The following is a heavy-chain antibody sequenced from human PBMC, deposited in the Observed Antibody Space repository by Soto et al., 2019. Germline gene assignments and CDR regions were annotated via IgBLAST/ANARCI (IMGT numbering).Heavy chain of an antibody. CDR2: IYYSGST. V-gene: IGHV4-59*05. Sequence: SETLSLTCTVSGDSISAYSWSWVRQPPGKGLEWIGSIYYSGSTYYNPSLKSRVTISVDTSKKQFSLKLSSVTAADTAVYYCARHVFHQIVVVTAIDYFDDWGQGTLVTVSS. D-gene: IGHD2-21*02. CDR1: GDSISAYS. J-gene: IGHJ4*02. CDR3: ARHVFHQIVVVTAIDYFDD.